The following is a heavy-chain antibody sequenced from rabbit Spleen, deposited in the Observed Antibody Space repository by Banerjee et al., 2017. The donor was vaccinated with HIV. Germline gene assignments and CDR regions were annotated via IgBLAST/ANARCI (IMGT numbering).Heavy chain of an antibody. V-gene: IGHV1S7*01. D-gene: IGHD2-1*01. J-gene: IGHJ4*01. Sequence: QLVESGGGLVQPGGSLKLSCKASGFDFSTYSMSWVRQAPGKGLEWIGYIDPVFGTTHYASWVNGRFTISSHDAQNTLWLQLNSLTAADTATYFCARYSGSAGDFNLWGPGTLVTVS. CDR2: IDPVFGTT. CDR3: ARYSGSAGDFNL. CDR1: GFDFSTYS.